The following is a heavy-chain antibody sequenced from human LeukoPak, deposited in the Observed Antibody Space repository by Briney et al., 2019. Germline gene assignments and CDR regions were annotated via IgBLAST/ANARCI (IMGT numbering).Heavy chain of an antibody. D-gene: IGHD4-17*01. J-gene: IGHJ4*02. CDR2: ISYDGSNK. CDR1: GFTFSNYG. V-gene: IGHV3-30*18. Sequence: GRSLRLTCAASGFTFSNYGMHWVRQAPGKGLEWVALISYDGSNKYYAESVKGRFTISRDNSKNTLYLQMNSLRAEDTAVYHCVKDRAVTMGPSDYWGQGTLVTVSS. CDR3: VKDRAVTMGPSDY.